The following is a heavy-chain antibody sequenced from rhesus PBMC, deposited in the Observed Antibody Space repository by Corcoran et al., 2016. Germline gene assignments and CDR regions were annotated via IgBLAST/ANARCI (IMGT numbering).Heavy chain of an antibody. D-gene: IGHD3-3*01. CDR1: GGSFSGYY. V-gene: IGHV4-165*01. J-gene: IGHJ5-1*01. CDR3: ARVPVHDNIWTGYIFNGFDV. Sequence: QVQLQESGPGLVKPSETLSLTSAVSGGSFSGYYWGWIRQPPGKGLAWIGYISGSSGSTDYNPSIKSRVTISTDTSKNQFSLKLSSVTAADTAVYYCARVPVHDNIWTGYIFNGFDVWGPGVLVPVSS. CDR2: ISGSSGST.